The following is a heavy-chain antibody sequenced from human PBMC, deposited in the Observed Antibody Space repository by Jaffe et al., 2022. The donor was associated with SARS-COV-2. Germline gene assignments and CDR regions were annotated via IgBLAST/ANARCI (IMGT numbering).Heavy chain of an antibody. Sequence: EVQLVESGGGLVQPGGSLRLSCAASGFTFSSYWMSWVRQAPGKGLEWVANIKQDGSEKYYVDSVKGRFTISRDNAKNSLYLQMNSLRAEDTAVYYCARDSVVVVAATDYYYYYGMDVWGQGTTVTVSS. V-gene: IGHV3-7*03. J-gene: IGHJ6*02. CDR1: GFTFSSYW. D-gene: IGHD2-15*01. CDR3: ARDSVVVVAATDYYYYYGMDV. CDR2: IKQDGSEK.